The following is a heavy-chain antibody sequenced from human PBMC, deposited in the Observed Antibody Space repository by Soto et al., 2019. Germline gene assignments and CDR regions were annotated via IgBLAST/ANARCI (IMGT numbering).Heavy chain of an antibody. CDR2: IIPIFGTA. CDR1: GGTFSSYA. J-gene: IGHJ4*02. CDR3: PRVRYNTIFGVVSPGVFDY. V-gene: IGHV1-69*13. D-gene: IGHD3-3*01. Sequence: VKVSCKASGGTFSSYAISWVRQAPGQGLEWMGGIIPIFGTANYAQKFQGRVTITADESTGTAYMELSSLRSEDSAVYYCPRVRYNTIFGVVSPGVFDYWGQGTLVTVSS.